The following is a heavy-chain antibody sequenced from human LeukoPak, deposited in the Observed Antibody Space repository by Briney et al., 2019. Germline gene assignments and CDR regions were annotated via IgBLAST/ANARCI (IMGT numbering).Heavy chain of an antibody. J-gene: IGHJ4*02. Sequence: GGSLRLSCAASGFTFSSYAMGWVRQAPGKGLEWVSAISGSGGSTYYADSVKGRFTISRDNSKNTLYLQMNSLRAEDTAVYYCAKNLPAYYDFWSGYYFDYWGQGTLVTVSS. CDR2: ISGSGGST. V-gene: IGHV3-23*01. CDR1: GFTFSSYA. CDR3: AKNLPAYYDFWSGYYFDY. D-gene: IGHD3-3*01.